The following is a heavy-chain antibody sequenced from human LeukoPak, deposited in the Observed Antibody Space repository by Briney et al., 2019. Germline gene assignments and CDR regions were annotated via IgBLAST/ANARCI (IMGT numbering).Heavy chain of an antibody. J-gene: IGHJ4*02. V-gene: IGHV1-8*01. D-gene: IGHD3-22*01. CDR2: MNPKNGNT. Sequence: ASVKVSCKASGYTFTNYDINWVRQATGQGHEWMGRMNPKNGNTGYARKFQGRVAMTRDTSISTAYMELSSLRSDDKAMYFCAIGSDGYLFVFWGQGTLVTVSS. CDR1: GYTFTNYD. CDR3: AIGSDGYLFVF.